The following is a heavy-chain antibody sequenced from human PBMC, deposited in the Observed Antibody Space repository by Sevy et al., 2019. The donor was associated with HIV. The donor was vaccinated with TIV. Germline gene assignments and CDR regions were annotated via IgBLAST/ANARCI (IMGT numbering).Heavy chain of an antibody. V-gene: IGHV4-39*01. J-gene: IGHJ5*02. D-gene: IGHD3-22*01. CDR3: ASQWDTTGYYYA. CDR2: MYCSGST. CDR1: GGAISSSSYC. Sequence: SETLSLTCTVSGGAISSSSYCWGWIRQPPGKGLEWIGSMYCSGSTYYNPSLKSRVTMSVDASKKQFSLKLSSVTAADSAVYYCASQWDTTGYYYAWGQGTLVTVSS.